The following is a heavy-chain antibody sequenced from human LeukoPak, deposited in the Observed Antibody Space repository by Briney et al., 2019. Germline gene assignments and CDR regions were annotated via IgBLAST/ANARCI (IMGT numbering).Heavy chain of an antibody. Sequence: ASVKVSCKASGYTFTSYGISWVRQAPGQGLEWMGWISAYNGNTNYAQKLQGRVTMTTDTSTSTAYMELRSLRSDDTAVYYCARDTPTNYDILTGYYPFDPWGQGTLVTVSS. V-gene: IGHV1-18*01. CDR1: GYTFTSYG. D-gene: IGHD3-9*01. J-gene: IGHJ5*02. CDR3: ARDTPTNYDILTGYYPFDP. CDR2: ISAYNGNT.